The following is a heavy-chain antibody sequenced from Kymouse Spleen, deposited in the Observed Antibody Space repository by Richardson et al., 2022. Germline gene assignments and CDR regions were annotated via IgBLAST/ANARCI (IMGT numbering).Heavy chain of an antibody. CDR3: ARGYDILTGYPLFDY. V-gene: IGHV4-34*01. Sequence: QVQLQQWGAGLLKPSETLSLTCAVYGGSFSGYYWSWIRQPPGKGLEWIGEINHSGSTNYNPSLKSRVTISVDTSKNQFSLKLSSVTAADTAVYYCARGYDILTGYPLFDYWGQGTLVTVSS. J-gene: IGHJ4*02. CDR1: GGSFSGYY. D-gene: IGHD3-9*01. CDR2: INHSGST.